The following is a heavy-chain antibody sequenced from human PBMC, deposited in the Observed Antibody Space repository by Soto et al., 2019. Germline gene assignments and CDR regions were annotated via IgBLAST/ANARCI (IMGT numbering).Heavy chain of an antibody. J-gene: IGHJ6*03. D-gene: IGHD6-13*01. CDR1: GYTFTSYD. V-gene: IGHV1-8*01. CDR3: ARGLSGEGLSSSWQSSTYYYYYYYMDV. CDR2: MNPNSGNT. Sequence: ASVKVSCKASGYTFTSYDINWVRQATGQGLEWMGWMNPNSGNTGYAQKFQGRVTMTRNTSISTAYMELSSLRSEDTAVYYRARGLSGEGLSSSWQSSTYYYYYYYMDVWGKGTTVTVSS.